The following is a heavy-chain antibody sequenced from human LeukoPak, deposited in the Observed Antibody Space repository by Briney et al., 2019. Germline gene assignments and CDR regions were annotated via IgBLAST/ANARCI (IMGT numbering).Heavy chain of an antibody. CDR2: INHSGST. CDR1: GGSFSGYY. D-gene: IGHD3-10*01. V-gene: IGHV4-34*01. Sequence: KPSETLSLTCAVYGGSFSGYYWSWIRQPPGKGLEWIGEINHSGSTNYNPSLKSRVTISVDTFKNQFSLKLSSVTAADTAVYYCARHEVKAAWFGHSVGWFDPWGQGTLVTVSS. CDR3: ARHEVKAAWFGHSVGWFDP. J-gene: IGHJ5*02.